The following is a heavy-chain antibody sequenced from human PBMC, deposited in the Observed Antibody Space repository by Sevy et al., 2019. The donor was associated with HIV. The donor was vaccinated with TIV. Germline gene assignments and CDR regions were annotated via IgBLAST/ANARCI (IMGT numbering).Heavy chain of an antibody. CDR1: GGTFSSYA. Sequence: ASVKVSCKASGGTFSSYAISWVRQAPGQGLEWMGGIIPIFGTANYAQKFQGRDTITADESTSTAYMELSSLRSEDTAVYYCARVDTAMVYYYYGMDVWGQGTTVTVSS. CDR3: ARVDTAMVYYYYGMDV. CDR2: IIPIFGTA. D-gene: IGHD5-18*01. J-gene: IGHJ6*02. V-gene: IGHV1-69*13.